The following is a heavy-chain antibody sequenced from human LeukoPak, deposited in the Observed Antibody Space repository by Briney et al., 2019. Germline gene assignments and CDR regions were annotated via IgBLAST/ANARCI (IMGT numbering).Heavy chain of an antibody. CDR3: ARGDYYDSSGYYHHFDY. V-gene: IGHV1-69*13. D-gene: IGHD3-22*01. J-gene: IGHJ4*02. CDR2: IIPIFGTA. CDR1: GGTFSSYA. Sequence: SVKVSCKASGGTFSSYAISWVRQAPGQGLEWMGGIIPIFGTANYAQKFQGRVTITADESTSTAYMELSSLRSEDTAVYYCARGDYYDSSGYYHHFDYWGQGALVTVSS.